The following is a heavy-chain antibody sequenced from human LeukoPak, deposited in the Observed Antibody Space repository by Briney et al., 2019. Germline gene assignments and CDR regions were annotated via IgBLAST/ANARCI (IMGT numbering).Heavy chain of an antibody. J-gene: IGHJ6*02. CDR2: IWYDGSNK. Sequence: PGGSLRLSCAASGFTFSSYGMHWVRQAPGKGLEWVAVIWYDGSNKYYADSVKGRFTISRDNSKNTLYLQMNSLRAEDTAVYYCARESGSYYGMDVWGQGTTVTVSS. D-gene: IGHD1-26*01. V-gene: IGHV3-33*01. CDR3: ARESGSYYGMDV. CDR1: GFTFSSYG.